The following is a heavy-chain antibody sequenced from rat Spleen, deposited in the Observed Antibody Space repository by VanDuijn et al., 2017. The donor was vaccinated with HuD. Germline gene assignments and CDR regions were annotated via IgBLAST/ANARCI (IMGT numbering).Heavy chain of an antibody. CDR2: ISTGGGNT. Sequence: EVQLVESGGGLVQPGRSLKLSCAASGFTYSNYVMAWVRQAPTKGLEWVASISTGGGNTYYRDSVKGRFTISRDNAKNTLYLQMDSLRSEDTATYYCAKVNYGYKSLDYWGQGVMVTVSS. V-gene: IGHV5S13*01. CDR1: GFTYSNYV. J-gene: IGHJ2*01. D-gene: IGHD1-9*01. CDR3: AKVNYGYKSLDY.